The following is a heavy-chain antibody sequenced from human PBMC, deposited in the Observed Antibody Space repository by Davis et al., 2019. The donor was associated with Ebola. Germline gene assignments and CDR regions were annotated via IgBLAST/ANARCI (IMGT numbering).Heavy chain of an antibody. J-gene: IGHJ4*02. V-gene: IGHV3-53*01. D-gene: IGHD6-13*01. Sequence: GGSLRLSCTASGFNVSSNYMSWIRQAPGKGLEWVAVIYRGGNTYYADSVEGRFTISRDNSKDTLELQMNSLRAEDTAVYYCTRGRGGSSWEVYWGQGTLVSVSS. CDR1: GFNVSSNY. CDR3: TRGRGGSSWEVY. CDR2: IYRGGNT.